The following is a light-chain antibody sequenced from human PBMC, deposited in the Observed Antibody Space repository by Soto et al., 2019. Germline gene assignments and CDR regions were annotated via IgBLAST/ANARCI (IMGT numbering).Light chain of an antibody. CDR2: GAS. CDR3: IQSHSTPLI. Sequence: DVQMTQSLSSLSASVGDIVTITCRASQNIKNYLSWYQQKPGKAHRVVIFGASLLQSGVPSTFSAAGSGTDFTLTSGSLRPYEFATSYCIQSHSTPLIFGQGNRLDI. V-gene: IGKV1-39*01. CDR1: QNIKNY. J-gene: IGKJ5*01.